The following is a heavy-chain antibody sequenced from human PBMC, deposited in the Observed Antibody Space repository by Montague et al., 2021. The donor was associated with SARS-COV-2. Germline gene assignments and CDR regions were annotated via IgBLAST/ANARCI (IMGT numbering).Heavy chain of an antibody. CDR3: VRDLYCRSTACIGNAFDV. Sequence: SVPLSLPCTVSGAFITSHYWSWVRQPPGKGLEWIGNVFSGGNSKYKPSLKSQVTLSVDTSKNQFSLKLTSVTTADTALYYCVRDLYCRSTACIGNAFDVWGQGTMVSVFS. CDR2: VFSGGNS. V-gene: IGHV4-59*11. D-gene: IGHD2-2*01. CDR1: GAFITSHY. J-gene: IGHJ3*01.